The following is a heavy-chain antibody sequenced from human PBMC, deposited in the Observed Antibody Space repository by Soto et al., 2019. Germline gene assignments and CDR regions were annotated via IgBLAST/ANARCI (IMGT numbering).Heavy chain of an antibody. D-gene: IGHD4-17*01. Sequence: QVQLVESGGGVVQPGRSLRLSCAASGFTFSSYAMHWVRKAPGKGLEWVAVISYDGSNKYYADSVKGRFTISRDNSKNTLYLQMNSLRAEDTAVYYCARGPLDDYGDMRYWGQGTLVTVSS. J-gene: IGHJ4*02. V-gene: IGHV3-30-3*01. CDR2: ISYDGSNK. CDR1: GFTFSSYA. CDR3: ARGPLDDYGDMRY.